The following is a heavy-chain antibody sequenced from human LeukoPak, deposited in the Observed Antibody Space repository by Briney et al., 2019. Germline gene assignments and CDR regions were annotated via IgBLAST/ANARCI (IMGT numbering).Heavy chain of an antibody. CDR1: GYTFTGYY. CDR3: GRGDYFGNFGIGTSYYYYYMDV. J-gene: IGHJ6*03. V-gene: IGHV1-2*02. Sequence: GASVKVSCKASGYTFTGYYMHWVRQAPGQALEWMAWINPNSGGTNYAQTFQGRVTMTRDTSISTAYMELSRVRSDDPAVYYCGRGDYFGNFGIGTSYYYYYMDVWGKGTTVTVSS. D-gene: IGHD2/OR15-2a*01. CDR2: INPNSGGT.